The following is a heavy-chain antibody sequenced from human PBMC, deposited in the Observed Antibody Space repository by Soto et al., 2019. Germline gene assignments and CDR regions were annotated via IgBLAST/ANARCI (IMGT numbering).Heavy chain of an antibody. V-gene: IGHV3-7*05. D-gene: IGHD6-25*01. CDR2: IKQDGSER. Sequence: EVQLAESGGDLVQPGGSLRLSCAASGFIFSSYWMSWVRQAPGKGLEWVANIKQDGSERNYLDSVKGRFTISRDNAKNSLYLLMDSLRAEDTGVYYCARLRRLADWGQGTLVTVSS. CDR3: ARLRRLAD. CDR1: GFIFSSYW. J-gene: IGHJ4*02.